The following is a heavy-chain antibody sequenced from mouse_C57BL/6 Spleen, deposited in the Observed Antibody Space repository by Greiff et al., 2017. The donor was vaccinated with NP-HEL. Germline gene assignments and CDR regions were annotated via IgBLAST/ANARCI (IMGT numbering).Heavy chain of an antibody. CDR2: ITPNNGGT. Sequence: EVQLQQSGPELVKPGASVKISCKASGYTFTDYYMNWVKQSHGKSLEWIGDITPNNGGTSYNQKFKGKATLTVDKSSSTAYMERRSLTSEDSAVYYCARFSTVVANYFDDWGQGTTLTVAS. J-gene: IGHJ2*01. CDR3: ARFSTVVANYFDD. V-gene: IGHV1-26*01. CDR1: GYTFTDYY. D-gene: IGHD1-1*01.